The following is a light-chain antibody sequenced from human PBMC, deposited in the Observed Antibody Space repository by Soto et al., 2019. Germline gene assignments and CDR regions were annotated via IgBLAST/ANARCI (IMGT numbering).Light chain of an antibody. CDR3: QQYGSSPPIT. Sequence: EIVLTQSPGTLSLSSGERATLSCRASQSVSSSYLAWYQQKPGQAPRLLIYGTSSRATGIPDRFSGSGSGTDFTLTISRLEPEDFAVYYCQQYGSSPPITFCQGTRLEIK. V-gene: IGKV3-20*01. CDR1: QSVSSSY. CDR2: GTS. J-gene: IGKJ5*01.